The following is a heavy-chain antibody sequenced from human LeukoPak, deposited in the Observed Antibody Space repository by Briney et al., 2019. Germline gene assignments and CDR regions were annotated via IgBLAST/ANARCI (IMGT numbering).Heavy chain of an antibody. Sequence: GESLKISCKGSGYSFTSNWIGWVRQMPGKGLEWMGFIYPGDSDTRYSPSFQGQVTISADKSISTAYLQWSSLKASDTAMYYCARPPGVEYDSSGSSVPDYWGQGTLVTVS. CDR1: GYSFTSNW. CDR2: IYPGDSDT. J-gene: IGHJ4*02. V-gene: IGHV5-51*01. D-gene: IGHD3-22*01. CDR3: ARPPGVEYDSSGSSVPDY.